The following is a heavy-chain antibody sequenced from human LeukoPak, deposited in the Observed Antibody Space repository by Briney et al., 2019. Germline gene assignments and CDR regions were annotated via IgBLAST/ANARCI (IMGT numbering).Heavy chain of an antibody. V-gene: IGHV4-34*01. J-gene: IGHJ3*02. Sequence: SETLSLTCAVYGGSFSGYYWSWIRQPPGKGLEWIGEINHSGSTNYNPSLKSRVTISVDTSKNQFSLKLSSVTAADTAVYYCARGSPPRSVSAFDIWGQGTMVTVSS. CDR1: GGSFSGYY. CDR2: INHSGST. CDR3: ARGSPPRSVSAFDI.